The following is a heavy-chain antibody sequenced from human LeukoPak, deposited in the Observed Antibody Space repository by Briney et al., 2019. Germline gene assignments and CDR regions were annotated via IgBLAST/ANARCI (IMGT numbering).Heavy chain of an antibody. D-gene: IGHD3-3*01. Sequence: ASVKVSCKAFGYTFTSYDISWVRQAPGQGLEWMGWISAYNGNTNYAQKLQGRVTMTTDTSTSTAYMELRSLRSDDTAVYYCAREGYDFWSGYYTPGYFDYWGQGTLVTVSS. J-gene: IGHJ4*02. V-gene: IGHV1-18*01. CDR2: ISAYNGNT. CDR1: GYTFTSYD. CDR3: AREGYDFWSGYYTPGYFDY.